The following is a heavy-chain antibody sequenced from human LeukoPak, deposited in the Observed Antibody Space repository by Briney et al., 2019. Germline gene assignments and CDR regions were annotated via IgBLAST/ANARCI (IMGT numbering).Heavy chain of an antibody. D-gene: IGHD3-16*01. CDR3: ARQDALGKYPPPYYMDV. CDR1: GGSISSYN. CDR2: ISESGTT. J-gene: IGHJ6*03. V-gene: IGHV4-59*08. Sequence: SETLSLTSSVSGGSISSYNWNWIRQPPGKGLEWIGYISESGTTNYNSSLENRVTLSLDTSKSQISLNLRSATVADTAVYYCARQDALGKYPPPYYMDVWGKGTTVIVS.